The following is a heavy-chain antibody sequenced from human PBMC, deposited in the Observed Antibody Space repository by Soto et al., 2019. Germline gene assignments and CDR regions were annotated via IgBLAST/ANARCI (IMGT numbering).Heavy chain of an antibody. Sequence: GGSLRLSSAASGFTFSAYWMHWVRQAPGKGLEWVSYISSSSSTIYYADSVKGRFTISRDNAKNSLYLQMNSLGAEDTAVYYCARDPYSSSSGRLYWGQGTLVTVSS. V-gene: IGHV3-48*01. CDR2: ISSSSSTI. J-gene: IGHJ4*02. D-gene: IGHD6-6*01. CDR1: GFTFSAYW. CDR3: ARDPYSSSSGRLY.